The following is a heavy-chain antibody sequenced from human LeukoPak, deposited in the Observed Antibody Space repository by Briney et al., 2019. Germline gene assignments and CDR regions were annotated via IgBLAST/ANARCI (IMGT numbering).Heavy chain of an antibody. J-gene: IGHJ4*02. CDR3: AKDLSPESNRLSPFDY. Sequence: SGGSLRLSCAASGFTFSSHAMSWVRQAPGKGLEWVSTITGSGGTTKYADSVKGRFTISRDISKNTLDLQMNSLRAEDTAIFYCAKDLSPESNRLSPFDYWGQGTLVTVSS. V-gene: IGHV3-23*01. CDR1: GFTFSSHA. CDR2: ITGSGGTT. D-gene: IGHD3-16*02.